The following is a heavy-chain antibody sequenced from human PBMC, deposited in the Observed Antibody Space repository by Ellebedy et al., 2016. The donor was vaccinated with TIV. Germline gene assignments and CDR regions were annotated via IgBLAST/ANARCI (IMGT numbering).Heavy chain of an antibody. Sequence: SVKVSXXASGGTFSSYAISWVRQAPGQGLEWMGGIIPIFGTANYAQKFQGRVTITADESTSTAYMELSSLRSEDTAVYYCARGGGTVVTLDYYYYYGMDVWGQGTTVTVSS. CDR3: ARGGGTVVTLDYYYYYGMDV. V-gene: IGHV1-69*13. CDR1: GGTFSSYA. CDR2: IIPIFGTA. J-gene: IGHJ6*02. D-gene: IGHD4-23*01.